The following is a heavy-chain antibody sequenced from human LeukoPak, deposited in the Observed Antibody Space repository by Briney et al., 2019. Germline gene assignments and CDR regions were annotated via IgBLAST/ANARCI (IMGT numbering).Heavy chain of an antibody. D-gene: IGHD2-15*01. J-gene: IGHJ6*02. V-gene: IGHV3-74*01. CDR2: INSDGSST. Sequence: GGSLRLSCAASGFTFSSYWMHWVRQAPGKGLVWVSRINSDGSSTSYADSVKGRLTISRDNAKNTLYLQMNSLRAEDTAVYYCARGGPHGYCSGGSCRPYYYYGMDVWGQGTTVTVSS. CDR1: GFTFSSYW. CDR3: ARGGPHGYCSGGSCRPYYYYGMDV.